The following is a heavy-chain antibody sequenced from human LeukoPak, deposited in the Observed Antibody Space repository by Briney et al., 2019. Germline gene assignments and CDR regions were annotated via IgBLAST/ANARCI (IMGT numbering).Heavy chain of an antibody. J-gene: IGHJ4*02. D-gene: IGHD1-1*01. V-gene: IGHV3-7*01. CDR1: GFTFSSYW. Sequence: GGSLRLSCAASGFTFSSYWMSWMRQAPGKGLEWMANIKYDGNEEYYVDSVKGRFTISRDNAKNSLYLQLNSLRVEDTAVYYCKSGGAAPGSFDYWGQGTLVTVSP. CDR3: KSGGAAPGSFDY. CDR2: IKYDGNEE.